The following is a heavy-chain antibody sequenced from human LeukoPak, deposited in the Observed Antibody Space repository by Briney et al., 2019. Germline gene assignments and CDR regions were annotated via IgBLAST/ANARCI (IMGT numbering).Heavy chain of an antibody. V-gene: IGHV4-39*01. CDR1: GGSISSPNHD. CDR3: ARGSRRLADFHY. J-gene: IGHJ4*02. CDR2: IYYSGTT. D-gene: IGHD1-26*01. Sequence: PSETLSLTCSVSGGSISSPNHDWAWLRPPPGQGLEWIGSIYYSGTTYYNLSLKSRVTLSVDTSKNQFSLELSSVTAADTAVYYCARGSRRLADFHYWGQGTLVTVSS.